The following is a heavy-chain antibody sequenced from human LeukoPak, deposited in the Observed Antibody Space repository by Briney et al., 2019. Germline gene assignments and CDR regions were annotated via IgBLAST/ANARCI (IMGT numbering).Heavy chain of an antibody. Sequence: ASVKVSCKASGYTFTSYGISWVRQAPGQGLEWMGGIIPIFGTANYAQKFQGRVTITADESTSTAYMELSSLRSEDTAVYYCATAPGDGDYVIPYFDYWGQGTLVTVSS. V-gene: IGHV1-69*13. CDR1: GYTFTSYG. CDR2: IIPIFGTA. D-gene: IGHD4-17*01. CDR3: ATAPGDGDYVIPYFDY. J-gene: IGHJ4*02.